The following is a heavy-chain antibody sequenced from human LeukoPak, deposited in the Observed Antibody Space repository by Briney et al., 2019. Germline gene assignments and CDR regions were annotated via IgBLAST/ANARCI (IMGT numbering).Heavy chain of an antibody. CDR1: GYTFTSYY. D-gene: IGHD1-26*01. Sequence: ASVKVSCKASGYTFTSYYTHWVRQAPGQGLEWMGIINPSGGSTSYAQKFQGRVTMTRDTSTSTVYMELSSLRSEDTAVYYCARDRRQWELLWLFDYWGQGTLVTVSS. V-gene: IGHV1-46*03. J-gene: IGHJ4*02. CDR2: INPSGGST. CDR3: ARDRRQWELLWLFDY.